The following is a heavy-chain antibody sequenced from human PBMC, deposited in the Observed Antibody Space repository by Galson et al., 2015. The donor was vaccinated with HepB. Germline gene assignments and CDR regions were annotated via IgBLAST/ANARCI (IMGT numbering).Heavy chain of an antibody. CDR3: AHNYHFAY. J-gene: IGHJ4*02. V-gene: IGHV3-23*01. CDR2: ISGSGGST. Sequence: LRLSCAASGFTFSSYAMNWVRQAPGKGLEWVSGISGSGGSTHYADSVKGRFTISRDNSKNTLYLQMNSLRAEDTAVYYCAHNYHFAYWGQGTLVTVSS. CDR1: GFTFSSYA. D-gene: IGHD5-24*01.